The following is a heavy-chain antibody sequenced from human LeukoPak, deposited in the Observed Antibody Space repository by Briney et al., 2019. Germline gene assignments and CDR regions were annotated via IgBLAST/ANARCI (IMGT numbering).Heavy chain of an antibody. CDR2: ISYDGSNK. Sequence: GGSLRLSCAASGFTFSSYAMHWVRQAPGKGLEWVAVISYDGSNKYYADSVKGRFTISRDNSKNTLYLQMNSLRAEDTAEYYCAKGGGMYYYDSSGYCDYWGQGTLVTVSS. CDR1: GFTFSSYA. CDR3: AKGGGMYYYDSSGYCDY. V-gene: IGHV3-30*04. D-gene: IGHD3-22*01. J-gene: IGHJ4*02.